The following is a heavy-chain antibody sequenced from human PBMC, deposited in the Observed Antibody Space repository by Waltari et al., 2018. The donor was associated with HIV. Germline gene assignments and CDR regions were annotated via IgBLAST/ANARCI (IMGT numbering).Heavy chain of an antibody. V-gene: IGHV4-61*01. Sequence: QVQLQESGPGLAKPSETLSLTCTVSGGSVSSGSYYWRWIRQPPGKGLELIGYIYNSGSTNYNPSLKSRVTISVDTSKNQFSLRLSSVTAADTAVYYCARRGTGGRAFDIWGQGTMVTVSS. CDR1: GGSVSSGSYY. D-gene: IGHD7-27*01. CDR3: ARRGTGGRAFDI. J-gene: IGHJ3*02. CDR2: IYNSGST.